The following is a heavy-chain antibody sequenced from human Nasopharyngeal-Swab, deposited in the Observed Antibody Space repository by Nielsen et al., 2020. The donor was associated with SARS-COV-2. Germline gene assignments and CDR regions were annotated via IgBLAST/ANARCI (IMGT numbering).Heavy chain of an antibody. V-gene: IGHV1-24*01. CDR3: ATAGPAATDYYYMDV. CDR2: FDPEDGET. Sequence: WVRQVPGQGLEWMGGFDPEDGETIYAQKFQGRVTMTEDTSTDTAYMELSSLRSEDTAVYYCATAGPAATDYYYMDVWGKGTTVTVSS. D-gene: IGHD2-2*01. J-gene: IGHJ6*03.